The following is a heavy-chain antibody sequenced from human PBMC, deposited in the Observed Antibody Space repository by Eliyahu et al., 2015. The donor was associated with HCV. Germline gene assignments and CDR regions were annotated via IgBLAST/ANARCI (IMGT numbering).Heavy chain of an antibody. CDR3: AKDGVSSSFDY. D-gene: IGHD2-8*01. CDR2: ISYDGSNK. Sequence: QVQLVESGGGVVQPGRSLRLSCAASGFTFSSYGMHWVRQAPGKGLEWGAVISYDGSNKYYADSVKGRFTISRDNSKNTLYLQMNSLRAEDTAVYYCAKDGVSSSFDYWGQGTLVTVSS. V-gene: IGHV3-30*18. J-gene: IGHJ4*02. CDR1: GFTFSSYG.